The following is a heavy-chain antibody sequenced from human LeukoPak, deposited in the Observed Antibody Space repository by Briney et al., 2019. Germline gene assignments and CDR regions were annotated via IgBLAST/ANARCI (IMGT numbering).Heavy chain of an antibody. CDR3: VKGSSTSYTAVIDY. Sequence: GGSLRLSCSASGFTFSSYAMHWVRQAPGKGLEYVSAISSNGGSTHYADSVKGRFTISRDNSKNTLYLQMSSLRAEDTAVYYCVKGSSTSYTAVIDYWGQGTLVTVSS. CDR1: GFTFSSYA. J-gene: IGHJ4*02. V-gene: IGHV3-64D*06. CDR2: ISSNGGST. D-gene: IGHD2-2*01.